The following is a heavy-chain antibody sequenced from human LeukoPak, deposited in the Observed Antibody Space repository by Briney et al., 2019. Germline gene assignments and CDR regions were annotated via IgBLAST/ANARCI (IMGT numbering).Heavy chain of an antibody. D-gene: IGHD2/OR15-2a*01. CDR1: GGSISSCY. Sequence: PSETLSLTCTVSGGSISSCYWSWIRQPPGKGLEWIAYISDIGSINYNPSLKSRVTISLDTSKNQFSLKLSSVTAADTAVYYCAGHHPRNTVDFWGQGTLVTVSS. CDR3: AGHHPRNTVDF. V-gene: IGHV4-59*08. J-gene: IGHJ4*02. CDR2: ISDIGSI.